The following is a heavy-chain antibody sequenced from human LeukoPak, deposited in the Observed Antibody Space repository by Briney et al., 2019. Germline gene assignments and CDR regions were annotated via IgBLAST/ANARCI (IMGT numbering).Heavy chain of an antibody. CDR2: IIPIFGTA. CDR3: ARGSQLLFRSYYYMDV. J-gene: IGHJ6*03. CDR1: GGTFSSYA. V-gene: IGHV1-69*13. Sequence: ASVKVSCKASGGTFSSYAISWVRQAPGQGLEWMGGIIPIFGTANYAQEFQGRVTITADESTSTAYMELSSLRSEDTAVYYCARGSQLLFRSYYYMDVWGKGTTVTVSS. D-gene: IGHD2-2*01.